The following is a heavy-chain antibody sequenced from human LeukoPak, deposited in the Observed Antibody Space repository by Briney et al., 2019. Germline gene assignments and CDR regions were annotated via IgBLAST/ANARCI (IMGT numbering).Heavy chain of an antibody. CDR1: GGSISSSSYY. Sequence: SETLSLTCTVSGGSISSSSYYWGWIRQPPGKGLEWIGSIYYSGSTYYNPSLKSRVTISVDTSKNQFSLTLSSVTAADTAVYYCARSDGYGLVGIWGQGTMVTVSS. J-gene: IGHJ3*02. CDR3: ARSDGYGLVGI. CDR2: IYYSGST. V-gene: IGHV4-39*07. D-gene: IGHD3-10*01.